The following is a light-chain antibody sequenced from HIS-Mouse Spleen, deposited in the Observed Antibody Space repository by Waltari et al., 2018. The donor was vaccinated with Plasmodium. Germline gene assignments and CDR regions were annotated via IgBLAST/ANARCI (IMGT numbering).Light chain of an antibody. J-gene: IGKJ4*01. CDR1: QSVLYSSNHKKY. CDR3: QQYYSTPLT. V-gene: IGKV4-1*01. Sequence: DIVMTQSPDSLAVSLGARATINCKSSQSVLYSSNHKKYLAWYQQKPGQPPKLVIYWASTRESGVPDRFSGSGSGTDFTLTISSLQAEDVAVYYCQQYYSTPLTFGGGTKVEIK. CDR2: WAS.